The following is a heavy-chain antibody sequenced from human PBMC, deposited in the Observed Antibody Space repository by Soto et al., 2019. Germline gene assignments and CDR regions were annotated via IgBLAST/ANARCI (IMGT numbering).Heavy chain of an antibody. Sequence: SLTCTVSCGSIISSTHYWGWIRQPPGKGLEWIRTIYYSGSTYYSPSLKSRVTISVDTSKNQFSLKLTSVTAADTAVYYCASQLGVVVVAAATRSGWFDPWGQGTLVTVSS. D-gene: IGHD2-15*01. CDR1: CGSIISSTHY. J-gene: IGHJ5*02. CDR2: IYYSGST. CDR3: ASQLGVVVVAAATRSGWFDP. V-gene: IGHV4-39*01.